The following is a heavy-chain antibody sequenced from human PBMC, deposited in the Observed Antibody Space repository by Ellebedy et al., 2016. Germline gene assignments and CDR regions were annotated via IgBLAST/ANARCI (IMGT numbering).Heavy chain of an antibody. CDR3: VDFGSGGHCFDY. J-gene: IGHJ4*02. D-gene: IGHD3-10*01. CDR1: GFTFENYA. Sequence: GGSLRLSXTASGFTFENYAMTWVRQPPGTGLEWVSTISGSGGNTYYAGSVKGRFTISRDNLKNTLYLQMNSLRADDTAVYYCVDFGSGGHCFDYWGQGTLVTVSS. CDR2: ISGSGGNT. V-gene: IGHV3-23*01.